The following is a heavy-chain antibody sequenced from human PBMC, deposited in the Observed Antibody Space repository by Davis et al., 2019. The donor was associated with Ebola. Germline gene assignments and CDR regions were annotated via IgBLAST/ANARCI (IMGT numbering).Heavy chain of an antibody. J-gene: IGHJ5*02. CDR2: IKPSGGST. CDR3: GKDGGCSGGNCYSGWIDP. D-gene: IGHD2-15*01. CDR1: GYSFTSYF. Sequence: ASVKVSCKASGYSFTSYFIHWVRQAPGQGLEWMGMIKPSGGSTTYAQNFQGRLTVTSDTSTSTVYMELSSLTSEDTAVYYCGKDGGCSGGNCYSGWIDPWGQGTLVTVSS. V-gene: IGHV1-46*01.